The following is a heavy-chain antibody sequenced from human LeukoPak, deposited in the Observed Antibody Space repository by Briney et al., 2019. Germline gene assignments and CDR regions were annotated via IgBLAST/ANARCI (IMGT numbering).Heavy chain of an antibody. Sequence: GGSLRLSCAASGFTFSSYWMHWVRQAPGQGLMWVSRINSDGSSTSYADSVKGRFTISRDNAKNTLYLQMNSLRAEDTAVYYCARDGGSYWASDYWGQGTLVTVSS. CDR2: INSDGSST. V-gene: IGHV3-74*01. D-gene: IGHD1-26*01. CDR1: GFTFSSYW. CDR3: ARDGGSYWASDY. J-gene: IGHJ4*02.